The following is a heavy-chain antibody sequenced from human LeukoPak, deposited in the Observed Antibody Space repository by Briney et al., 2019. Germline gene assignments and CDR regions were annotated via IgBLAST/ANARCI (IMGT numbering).Heavy chain of an antibody. CDR1: GFTFSSYV. CDR2: LTGSAGST. J-gene: IGHJ4*02. CDR3: AKAYYYDSGGRYYFDF. Sequence: PGGSLRLSCVASGFTFSSYVMTWVRQAPGKGQEWVSSLTGSAGSTYYAGSVKDRFAISRDNSKNTLYLQMNSLRAEDTAVYYCAKAYYYDSGGRYYFDFWGQGTLVTVSS. D-gene: IGHD3-22*01. V-gene: IGHV3-23*01.